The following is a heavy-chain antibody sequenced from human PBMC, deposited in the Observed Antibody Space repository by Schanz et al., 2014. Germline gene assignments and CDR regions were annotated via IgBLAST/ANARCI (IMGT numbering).Heavy chain of an antibody. CDR3: ARDLISSGWYA. V-gene: IGHV3-48*04. CDR2: ISSSSSYT. CDR1: GITFSGYS. Sequence: EVQLVESGGGLAQPGGSLRLSCAASGITFSGYSMNWVRQAPGKGLEWVSYISSSSSYTNYADSVKGRFTISRDNAKNSLYLQMNSLRVEDTAVYCCARDLISSGWYAWGQGTLVTVSS. D-gene: IGHD6-19*01. J-gene: IGHJ4*02.